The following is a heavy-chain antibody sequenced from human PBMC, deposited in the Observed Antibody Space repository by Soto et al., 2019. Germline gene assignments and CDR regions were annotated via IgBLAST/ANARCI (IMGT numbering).Heavy chain of an antibody. CDR2: IIPILGIA. Sequence: GASVKVSCKASGGTFSSYTISWVRQAPGQGLEWMGRIIPILGIANYAQKFQGRVTITADKSTSTAYMELSSLRSEDTAVYYCARGYCSGGSCLYYYYGMDVWGQGTTVTVSS. CDR1: GGTFSSYT. D-gene: IGHD2-15*01. V-gene: IGHV1-69*02. J-gene: IGHJ6*02. CDR3: ARGYCSGGSCLYYYYGMDV.